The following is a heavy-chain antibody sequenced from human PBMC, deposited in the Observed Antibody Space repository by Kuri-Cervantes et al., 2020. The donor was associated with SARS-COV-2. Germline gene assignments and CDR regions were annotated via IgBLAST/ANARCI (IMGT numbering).Heavy chain of an antibody. J-gene: IGHJ4*02. CDR2: INHSGST. D-gene: IGHD6-19*01. CDR3: ARLPSYSSGWPRNFDY. CDR1: GGSFSGYY. Sequence: GSLRLSCAVYGGSFSGYYWSWIRQPPGKGLEWVGEINHSGSTNYNPSLKSRVTISVDTSKNQFSLKLSSVTAADTAVYYCARLPSYSSGWPRNFDYWGQGTLVTVSS. V-gene: IGHV4-34*01.